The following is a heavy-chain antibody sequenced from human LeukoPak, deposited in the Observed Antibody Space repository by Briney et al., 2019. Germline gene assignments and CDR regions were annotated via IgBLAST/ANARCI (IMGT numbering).Heavy chain of an antibody. CDR2: MNPNSGNT. CDR3: AKARGLYCSSTSCYDCDV. Sequence: GASVKVSCKASGYTFTSYDINWVRQATGQGLEWMGWMNPNSGNTGYAQKFQGRVTMTRNTSISTAYMELSSLRSDDTAVYYCAKARGLYCSSTSCYDCDVWGKGTTVTVPS. J-gene: IGHJ6*04. V-gene: IGHV1-8*01. CDR1: GYTFTSYD. D-gene: IGHD2-2*01.